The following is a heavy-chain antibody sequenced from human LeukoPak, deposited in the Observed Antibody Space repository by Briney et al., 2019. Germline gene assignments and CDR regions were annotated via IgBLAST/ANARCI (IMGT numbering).Heavy chain of an antibody. Sequence: GGSLRLSCAASGFTFNDYSMNWVRQAPGKGLEWVSSISSSSSYIYYADSVKGRFTISRDNSKNTLYLQMNSLRAEDTAVYYCARRYNSYGYERGAFDIWGQGTMVTVSS. CDR2: ISSSSSYI. CDR3: ARRYNSYGYERGAFDI. J-gene: IGHJ3*02. V-gene: IGHV3-21*01. D-gene: IGHD5-18*01. CDR1: GFTFNDYS.